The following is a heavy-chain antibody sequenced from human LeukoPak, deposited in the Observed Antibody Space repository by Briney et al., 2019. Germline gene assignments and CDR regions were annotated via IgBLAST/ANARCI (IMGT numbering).Heavy chain of an antibody. CDR2: IYYSGST. CDR1: GGSFSGYY. J-gene: IGHJ4*02. D-gene: IGHD3-16*02. Sequence: SETLSLTCAVYGGSFSGYYWSWIRQPPGKGLEWIGSIYYSGSTYYNPSLKSRVTISVDTSKNQFSLKLSSVTAADTAVYYCARDRGHYDYVWGSYRRYFDYWGQGTLVTVSS. V-gene: IGHV4-34*01. CDR3: ARDRGHYDYVWGSYRRYFDY.